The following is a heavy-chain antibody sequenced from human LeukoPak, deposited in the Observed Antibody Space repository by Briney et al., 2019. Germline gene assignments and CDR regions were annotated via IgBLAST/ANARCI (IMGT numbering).Heavy chain of an antibody. CDR1: GYTFTSYG. V-gene: IGHV1-18*01. Sequence: GASVKVSCKASGYTFTSYGITWVRQAPGQGLEWMGWINTYNGNTNYAQKFQGRVTMTTDTSTSTVYMEVRSLRPDDTAVYFCARGSYYYDSSAYYMYYFDYWGQGTLVTVSS. D-gene: IGHD3-22*01. J-gene: IGHJ4*02. CDR3: ARGSYYYDSSAYYMYYFDY. CDR2: INTYNGNT.